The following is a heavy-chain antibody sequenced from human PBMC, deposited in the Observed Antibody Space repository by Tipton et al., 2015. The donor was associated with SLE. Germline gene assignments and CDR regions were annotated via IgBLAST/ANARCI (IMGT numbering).Heavy chain of an antibody. CDR3: AREGQLVLNWFDP. V-gene: IGHV4-59*01. J-gene: IGHJ5*02. D-gene: IGHD6-13*01. CDR1: GGSISNYY. Sequence: LRLSCTVSGGSISNYYWSWIRQPPGKGLEWIGYIYYSGSTNYNPSLKSRVTISVDTSKNQFSLKLSSVTAADTAVYYCAREGQLVLNWFDPWGQGTLVTVSS. CDR2: IYYSGST.